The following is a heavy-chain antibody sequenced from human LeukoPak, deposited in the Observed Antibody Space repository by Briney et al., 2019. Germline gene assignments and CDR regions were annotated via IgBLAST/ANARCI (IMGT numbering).Heavy chain of an antibody. V-gene: IGHV3-48*03. Sequence: GGSLRLSCEASGFIFSGYEMNWVRQAPGKGLEWVSYISSSGATIYYTDSMKGRFTISRDNAKNSLYLQMNSLRAEDTAVYYCARDSLRYFDWLFHAPDYWGQGTLVTVSS. CDR3: ARDSLRYFDWLFHAPDY. D-gene: IGHD3-9*01. CDR1: GFIFSGYE. CDR2: ISSSGATI. J-gene: IGHJ4*02.